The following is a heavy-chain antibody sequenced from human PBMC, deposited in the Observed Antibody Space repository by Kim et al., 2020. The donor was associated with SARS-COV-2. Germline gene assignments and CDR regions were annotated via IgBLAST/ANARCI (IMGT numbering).Heavy chain of an antibody. CDR3: ARHTLRSLWFWGLGYFDG. Sequence: SETLSLTCTVSGASVNSSDSYWGWIRQPPGKGLEWIGSFYYSGTTYYNPSLKSRVTISADTARNQFSLKLTSATVADTALYYCARHTLRSLWFWGLGYFDGWGQGTLVAV. D-gene: IGHD3-10*01. CDR1: GASVNSSDSY. CDR2: FYYSGTT. J-gene: IGHJ4*02. V-gene: IGHV4-39*01.